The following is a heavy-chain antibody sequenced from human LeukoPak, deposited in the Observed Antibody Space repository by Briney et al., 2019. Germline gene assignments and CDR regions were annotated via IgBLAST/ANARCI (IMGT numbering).Heavy chain of an antibody. CDR1: GGSVSDYY. J-gene: IGHJ3*02. D-gene: IGHD3-10*01. CDR2: IYYTGSS. Sequence: SETLSLTCTVSGGSVSDYYWSWIRQSPGKGLEWIGYIYYTGSSSYNPSLRSRVTISADTSKNQFSLKLSSVTAADTAVYYCAKSNGYGLVDIWGQGTMVTVSS. CDR3: AKSNGYGLVDI. V-gene: IGHV4-59*02.